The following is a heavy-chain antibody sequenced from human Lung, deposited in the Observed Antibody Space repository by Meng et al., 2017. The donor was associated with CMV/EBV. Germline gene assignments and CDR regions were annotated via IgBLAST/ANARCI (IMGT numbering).Heavy chain of an antibody. J-gene: IGHJ1*01. CDR1: GFXFGDYA. V-gene: IGHV3-49*04. Sequence: GGSXRLXCTASGFXFGDYAMSWVRQAPGRGLEWVGFIRSKAYGGTTEYAASVKGRFTISRDDSKGIAYLQMNSLKSEDTAVYYSTRSYDSTGYYPGYFQHWXQGTLVTVSS. D-gene: IGHD3-22*01. CDR3: TRSYDSTGYYPGYFQH. CDR2: IRSKAYGGTT.